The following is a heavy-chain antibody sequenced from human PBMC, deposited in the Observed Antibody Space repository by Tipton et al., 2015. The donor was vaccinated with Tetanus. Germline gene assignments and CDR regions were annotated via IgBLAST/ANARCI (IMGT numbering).Heavy chain of an antibody. Sequence: SLRLSYAASGFTFSSYGMHWVRQAPGKGLEWVAVISYDGSNKYYADSVKGRFTISRDNSKNTLYLQMNSLRAEDTAVYYCAKDLPNTAMVTGMDVWGQGTTVTVSS. CDR2: ISYDGSNK. D-gene: IGHD5-18*01. CDR3: AKDLPNTAMVTGMDV. V-gene: IGHV3-30*18. CDR1: GFTFSSYG. J-gene: IGHJ6*02.